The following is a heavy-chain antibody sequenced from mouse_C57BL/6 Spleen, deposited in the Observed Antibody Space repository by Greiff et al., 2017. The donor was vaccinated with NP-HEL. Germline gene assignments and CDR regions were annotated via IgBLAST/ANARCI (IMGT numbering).Heavy chain of an antibody. J-gene: IGHJ3*01. V-gene: IGHV1-4*01. Sequence: VQLQQSGADLARPGASVKMSCKASGYTFTSYTMHWVKQRPGQGLEWIGYINPSSGYTKYNQKFKDKATLTADKSSSTAYMQLSSLTSEDSAVYYCARNDYDGAYWGQGTLVTVSA. CDR2: INPSSGYT. CDR3: ARNDYDGAY. CDR1: GYTFTSYT. D-gene: IGHD2-4*01.